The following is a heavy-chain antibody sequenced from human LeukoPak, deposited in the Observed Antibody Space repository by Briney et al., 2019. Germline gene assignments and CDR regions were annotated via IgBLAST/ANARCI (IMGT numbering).Heavy chain of an antibody. CDR3: AREWGQQHDY. D-gene: IGHD6-13*01. Sequence: GGSLRLSCAASDFTFSHYWMSWVRQAPGKGLEWVANIKQDGSERYYLDSVKGRFTISRDNPKNSLYLQVNSLRAEHTAVYYCAREWGQQHDYWGQGTLVTVSS. V-gene: IGHV3-7*01. J-gene: IGHJ4*02. CDR1: DFTFSHYW. CDR2: IKQDGSER.